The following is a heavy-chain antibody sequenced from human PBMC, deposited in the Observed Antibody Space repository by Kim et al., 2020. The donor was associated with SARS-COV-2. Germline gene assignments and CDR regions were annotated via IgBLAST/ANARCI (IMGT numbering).Heavy chain of an antibody. Sequence: SETLSLTCAVYGGSFSGYYWSWIRQPPGKGLEWIGEINHSGSTNYNPSLKSRVTISVDTSKNQFSLKLSSVTAADTAVYYCARGGYGAPAGYWGQGTLVTVSS. V-gene: IGHV4-34*01. CDR1: GGSFSGYY. D-gene: IGHD4-17*01. CDR3: ARGGYGAPAGY. CDR2: INHSGST. J-gene: IGHJ4*02.